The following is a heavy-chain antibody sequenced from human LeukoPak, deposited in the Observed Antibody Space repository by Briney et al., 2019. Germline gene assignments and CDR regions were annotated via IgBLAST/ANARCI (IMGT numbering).Heavy chain of an antibody. V-gene: IGHV1-69*05. CDR1: GGTFSSYA. CDR2: IIPIFGTA. J-gene: IGHJ4*02. D-gene: IGHD3-10*01. Sequence: SVKVSCKASGGTFSSYAISWVRQAPGQGLEWMGRIIPIFGTANYAQKFQGRVTITTDESTSTAYMELSSLRSEDTAVYYCARAVSALLWFGELLGASGGQYYFDYWGQGTLVTVSS. CDR3: ARAVSALLWFGELLGASGGQYYFDY.